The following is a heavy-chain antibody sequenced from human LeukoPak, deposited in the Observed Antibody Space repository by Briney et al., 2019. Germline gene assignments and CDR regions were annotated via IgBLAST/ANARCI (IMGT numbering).Heavy chain of an antibody. Sequence: GAPVKVSCKASGYTFTGYYMHWVRQAPGQGLEWMGWINLNSGGTNYAQKFQGRVTMTRDTSISTAYMELSRLRSDDTAVYYCARPSYGDYTKYYYYYGMDVWGQGTTVTVSS. CDR3: ARPSYGDYTKYYYYYGMDV. CDR1: GYTFTGYY. J-gene: IGHJ6*02. V-gene: IGHV1-2*02. D-gene: IGHD4-17*01. CDR2: INLNSGGT.